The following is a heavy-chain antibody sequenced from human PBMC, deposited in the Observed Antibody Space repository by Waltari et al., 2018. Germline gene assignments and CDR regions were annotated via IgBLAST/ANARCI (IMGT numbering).Heavy chain of an antibody. D-gene: IGHD1-26*01. J-gene: IGHJ4*02. CDR1: GFTFRRYR. CDR2: ISSSSSTI. CDR3: ARDGEDLVGATNPPLDY. Sequence: EVQLVESGGGLVQPGGSLRLSCAASGFTFRRYRMTWVRQAPGKGLEWVSYISSSSSTIYYADSVKGRFTISRDNAKNSLYLQMNSLRAEDTAVYYCARDGEDLVGATNPPLDYWGQGTLVTVSS. V-gene: IGHV3-48*04.